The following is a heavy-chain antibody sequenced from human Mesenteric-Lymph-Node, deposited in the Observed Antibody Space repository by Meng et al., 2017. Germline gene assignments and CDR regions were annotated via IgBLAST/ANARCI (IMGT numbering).Heavy chain of an antibody. CDR2: ISSSSSYI. Sequence: GESLKISCAASGFTFSSYSMNWVRQAPGKGLEWVSSISSSSSYIYYADSVKGRFTISRDNAKNSLYLQMNSLRAEDTAVYYCARDDAHDYAGASHFDIWGQGTMVTVSS. CDR3: ARDDAHDYAGASHFDI. CDR1: GFTFSSYS. J-gene: IGHJ3*02. V-gene: IGHV3-21*01. D-gene: IGHD4/OR15-4a*01.